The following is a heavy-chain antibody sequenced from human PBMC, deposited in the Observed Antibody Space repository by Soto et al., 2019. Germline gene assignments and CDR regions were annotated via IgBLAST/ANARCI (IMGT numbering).Heavy chain of an antibody. Sequence: GGSLRLSCAASGFTFSSYGMHWVRQAPGKGLEWVAVISYDGSNKYYADSVKGRFTISRDNSKNTLYLQMNSLRAEDTAVYYCAKDRSMVRRDGMDVWGQGTTVTVSS. V-gene: IGHV3-30*18. CDR2: ISYDGSNK. CDR1: GFTFSSYG. D-gene: IGHD3-10*01. CDR3: AKDRSMVRRDGMDV. J-gene: IGHJ6*02.